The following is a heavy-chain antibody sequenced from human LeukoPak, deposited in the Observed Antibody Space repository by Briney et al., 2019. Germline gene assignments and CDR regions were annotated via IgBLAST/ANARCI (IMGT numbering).Heavy chain of an antibody. Sequence: PGGSLRLSCAASGFTFSSYEMNWVRQAPGKGLEWVSYISSSGSNKYYADSVKGRFIISRDNTKNSLYLQMNSLRAEDTAVYYCVYSGYDHYYYMDVWGKGTTVTVPS. CDR3: VYSGYDHYYYMDV. CDR1: GFTFSSYE. V-gene: IGHV3-48*03. J-gene: IGHJ6*03. D-gene: IGHD5-12*01. CDR2: ISSSGSNK.